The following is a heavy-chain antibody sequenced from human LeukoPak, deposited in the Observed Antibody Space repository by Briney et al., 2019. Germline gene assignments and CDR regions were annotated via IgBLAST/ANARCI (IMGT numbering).Heavy chain of an antibody. CDR3: ARAGGADDAFDI. J-gene: IGHJ3*02. Sequence: GGSLRLSCAASGITFSSYDMHWVRQATGKGLEWVSAIGTAGDTYYPGSVKGRFTISRENAKNSLYLQMNSLRAGDTAVYYCARAGGADDAFDIWGQGTMVTVSS. V-gene: IGHV3-13*01. D-gene: IGHD3-16*01. CDR2: IGTAGDT. CDR1: GITFSSYD.